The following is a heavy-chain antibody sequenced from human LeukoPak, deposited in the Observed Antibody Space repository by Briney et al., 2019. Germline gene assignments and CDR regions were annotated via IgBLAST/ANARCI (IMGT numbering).Heavy chain of an antibody. CDR1: GYTFTNYG. D-gene: IGHD2-2*01. CDR2: ISTYSGNT. J-gene: IGHJ6*02. V-gene: IGHV1-18*04. CDR3: ARGYCRSTSCHEPPLYGMDV. Sequence: GASVKVSCKASGYTFTNYGFSWVRQAPGQGLEWMGWISTYSGNTNYAQQLQGRVTMTSDTSTSTVYMELRSLRSGDTAVYYCARGYCRSTSCHEPPLYGMDVWGQGTTVTVS.